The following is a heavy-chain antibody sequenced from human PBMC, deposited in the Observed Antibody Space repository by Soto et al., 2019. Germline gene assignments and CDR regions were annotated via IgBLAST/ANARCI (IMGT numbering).Heavy chain of an antibody. D-gene: IGHD2-15*01. Sequence: QVQLQQWGAGLLKPSETLSLTCAIYGGPFSGYYWNWIRQPPGKGLEWIGEINHGGYTNYNPSLKSRVTMSVDTSKNQFSLKLTSATAADTAVYYCARDRQRGYCTGDSCYSYFDYWGQGTQVIVSS. V-gene: IGHV4-34*01. CDR2: INHGGYT. CDR3: ARDRQRGYCTGDSCYSYFDY. J-gene: IGHJ4*02. CDR1: GGPFSGYY.